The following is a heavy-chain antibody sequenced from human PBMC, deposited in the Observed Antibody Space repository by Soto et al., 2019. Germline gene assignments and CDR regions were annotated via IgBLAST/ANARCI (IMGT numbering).Heavy chain of an antibody. D-gene: IGHD3-3*01. CDR3: TRLPVRSLWMGYSFDY. Sequence: EVQLVESGGGLVQPGRSLRLPCTASGFPFGDYAMSWIRQAPGKGLGWVGFIRSTPDGGTTEYAASVRGRFSISRDDSKSIVYLQMNSLKTEDTALYYCTRLPVRSLWMGYSFDYWGQGTLVTVSS. J-gene: IGHJ4*02. CDR2: IRSTPDGGTT. CDR1: GFPFGDYA. V-gene: IGHV3-49*03.